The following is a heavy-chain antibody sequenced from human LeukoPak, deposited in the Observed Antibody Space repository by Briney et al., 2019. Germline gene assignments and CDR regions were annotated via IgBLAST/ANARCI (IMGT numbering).Heavy chain of an antibody. J-gene: IGHJ4*02. V-gene: IGHV1-69*13. CDR2: IIPIFGTA. CDR3: ARTSREMTTSTGYFDY. Sequence: EASVTVSCTASGGTFSSCAISWVRQAPGQGLEWMGGIIPIFGTANYAQKFQGRVTITADDSTSTAYIGLSSMRSEDTAVYYCARTSREMTTSTGYFDYWGQGTLVTVSS. CDR1: GGTFSSCA. D-gene: IGHD5-24*01.